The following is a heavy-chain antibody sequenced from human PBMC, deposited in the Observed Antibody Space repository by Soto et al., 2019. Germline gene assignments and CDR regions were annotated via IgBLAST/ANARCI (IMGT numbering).Heavy chain of an antibody. CDR1: GYTFTTFW. CDR3: ARLYCSSSTCDSWFDP. CDR2: IDPRDSYT. D-gene: IGHD2-2*01. J-gene: IGHJ5*02. V-gene: IGHV5-10-1*01. Sequence: GESLKISCTGFGYTFTTFWISWVRQMPGRGLEWMGRIDPRDSYTDYSPSFQGHVTISADKSISTAYLQWGSLKASDTAMYYCARLYCSSSTCDSWFDPWGQGTLVTVSS.